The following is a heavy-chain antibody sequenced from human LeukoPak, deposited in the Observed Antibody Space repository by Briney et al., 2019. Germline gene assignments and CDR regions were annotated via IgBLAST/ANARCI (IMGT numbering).Heavy chain of an antibody. Sequence: SETLSLTCTVSGYSISSGYYWGWIRQPPGEGLEWIGSIYHSGSTYYNPSLKSRVTISVDTSKNQFSLKLSSVTAADTAVYYCASVDIVVVPAARDAFDIWGQGTMVTVSS. CDR1: GYSISSGYY. D-gene: IGHD2-2*03. J-gene: IGHJ3*02. V-gene: IGHV4-38-2*02. CDR3: ASVDIVVVPAARDAFDI. CDR2: IYHSGST.